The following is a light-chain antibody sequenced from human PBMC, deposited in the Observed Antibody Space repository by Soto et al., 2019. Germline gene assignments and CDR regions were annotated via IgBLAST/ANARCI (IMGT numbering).Light chain of an antibody. CDR1: QTIDTY. V-gene: IGKV1-39*01. Sequence: DIQMTQSPSSLSASVGDRVTISGRPSQTIDTYLNWYQHIRGKAPKLXXYDASILQSGVPSRFSGSGSGRDFTLTITRLQAEDFAAYYCQQSYSSSPTFFGQGTKVDIK. CDR3: QQSYSSSPTF. J-gene: IGKJ2*01. CDR2: DAS.